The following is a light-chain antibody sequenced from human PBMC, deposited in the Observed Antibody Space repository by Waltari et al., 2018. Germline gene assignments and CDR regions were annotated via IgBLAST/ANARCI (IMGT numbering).Light chain of an antibody. CDR1: QSVNKY. J-gene: IGKJ1*01. CDR2: AAS. V-gene: IGKV3-20*01. Sequence: EVVLTQSPGTLSLSPGERATLSCRASQSVNKYLAWYQQRPGQAPRLLIYAASTRATGSPDRFRGSGSGTDFSLTISRLEPEDFAVYYCQNHERLPATFGQGTKVEIK. CDR3: QNHERLPAT.